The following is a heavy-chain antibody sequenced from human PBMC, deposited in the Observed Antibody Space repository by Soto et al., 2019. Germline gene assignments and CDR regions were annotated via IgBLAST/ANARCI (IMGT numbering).Heavy chain of an antibody. CDR3: ARGYRAARLYYYYYYMDV. V-gene: IGHV4-34*01. Sequence: PSETLSLTCAVYGGSFSGYYWSWIRQPPGKGLEWIGEINHSGSTNYNPSLRSRVTISVDTSKNQFSLKLSSVTAADTAVYYCARGYRAARLYYYYYYMDVWGKGTTVTVSS. J-gene: IGHJ6*03. CDR2: INHSGST. D-gene: IGHD6-6*01. CDR1: GGSFSGYY.